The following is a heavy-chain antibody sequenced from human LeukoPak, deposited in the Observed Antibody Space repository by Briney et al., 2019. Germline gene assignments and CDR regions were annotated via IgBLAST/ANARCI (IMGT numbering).Heavy chain of an antibody. V-gene: IGHV3-21*01. D-gene: IGHD3-22*01. Sequence: GGSLRLSCAASGFTFSSYSMNWVRQAPGKGLEWVSSISSSSSYIYYADSVKGRFTISRDNAKNSLYLQMNSLRAEDTAVYYCARDRAPYDSSGYYYEFGYWGQGTLVTVSS. J-gene: IGHJ4*02. CDR1: GFTFSSYS. CDR3: ARDRAPYDSSGYYYEFGY. CDR2: ISSSSSYI.